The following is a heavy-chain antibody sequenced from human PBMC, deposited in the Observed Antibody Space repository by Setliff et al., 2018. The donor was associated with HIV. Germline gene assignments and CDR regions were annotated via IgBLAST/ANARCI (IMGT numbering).Heavy chain of an antibody. CDR1: GFTFGDYA. Sequence: PGGSLRLSCTTSGFTFGDYAFSWVRQAPGKGLESVANVKQDGTETLYVDSVKGRFTISRDNANNLVYLQMNSLRAEDTAVYYCARDSDVTSDAFDIWGQGTMVTVSS. CDR2: VKQDGTET. V-gene: IGHV3-7*01. D-gene: IGHD4-17*01. J-gene: IGHJ3*02. CDR3: ARDSDVTSDAFDI.